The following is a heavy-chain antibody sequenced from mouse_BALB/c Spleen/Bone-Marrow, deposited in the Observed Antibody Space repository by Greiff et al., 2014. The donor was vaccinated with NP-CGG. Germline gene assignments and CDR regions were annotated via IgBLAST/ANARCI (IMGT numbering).Heavy chain of an antibody. J-gene: IGHJ4*01. CDR1: GYTFTSYY. CDR3: TRLPH. CDR2: INPSNGDT. D-gene: IGHD5-1*01. Sequence: QVQLKESGAELVKPGASVKLSCKASGYTFTSYYMYWVKQRPGQGLEWIGEINPSNGDTNFNEKFKSRATLTVDKSSSTAYMQLSSLTSEDSAVYYCTRLPHWGQGTSVTVSS. V-gene: IGHV1S81*02.